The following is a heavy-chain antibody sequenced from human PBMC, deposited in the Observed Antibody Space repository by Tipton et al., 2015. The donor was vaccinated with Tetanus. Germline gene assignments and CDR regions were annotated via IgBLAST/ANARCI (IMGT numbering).Heavy chain of an antibody. J-gene: IGHJ6*02. CDR1: GFTFDDYA. V-gene: IGHV3-9*01. D-gene: IGHD6-19*01. Sequence: SLRLSCAASGFTFDDYAMHWVRQAPGKGLEWVSGISWNSGSIGYADSVKGRFTISRDNAKNSLYLQMNSLRAEDTALYYCARRKSYSSGDYYGMDVWGQGTTVTVSS. CDR2: ISWNSGSI. CDR3: ARRKSYSSGDYYGMDV.